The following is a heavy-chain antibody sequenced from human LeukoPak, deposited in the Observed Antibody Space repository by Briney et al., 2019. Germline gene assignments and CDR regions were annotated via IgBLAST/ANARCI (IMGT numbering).Heavy chain of an antibody. J-gene: IGHJ4*02. CDR1: GGSFSGYY. Sequence: PSETLSLTYAVYGGSFSGYYLSWIRQPPRKGLDWIGEINLSGSTNYNPSLKSRVTISVDTSKNQFSLKLSSVTAADTAVYYCARGAYDYIWGSYRQYYYFGYWGQGTLVTVSS. CDR2: INLSGST. V-gene: IGHV4-34*01. CDR3: ARGAYDYIWGSYRQYYYFGY. D-gene: IGHD3-16*02.